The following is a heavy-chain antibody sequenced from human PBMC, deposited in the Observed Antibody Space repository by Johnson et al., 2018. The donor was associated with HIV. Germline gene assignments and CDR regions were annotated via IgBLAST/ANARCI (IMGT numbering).Heavy chain of an antibody. V-gene: IGHV3-30*04. Sequence: QVQLVESGGSVVQPGRSLRLSCAASGFTFSGYAMYWVRQAPGKGLEWVAVISYDGSEKYYADSVKGRFTISRDSSKNTLYLQVNSLRAEDTAVYYCARGGGYSIAAPSDAFDIWGQGTMVTVSS. CDR1: GFTFSGYA. J-gene: IGHJ3*02. CDR2: ISYDGSEK. CDR3: ARGGGYSIAAPSDAFDI. D-gene: IGHD6-6*01.